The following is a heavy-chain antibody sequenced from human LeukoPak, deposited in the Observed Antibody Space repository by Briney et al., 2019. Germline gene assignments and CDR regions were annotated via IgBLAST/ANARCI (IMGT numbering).Heavy chain of an antibody. CDR1: GGSISSGLHF. CDR2: IYATGSI. J-gene: IGHJ4*02. D-gene: IGHD3-22*01. CDR3: ARGSPHSSGYYHFDY. Sequence: SETLSLTCTVSGGSISSGLHFWAWIRQPAGKGLEGIGRIYATGSISYNPSLKSRVTMSVDTSKNRFSLNLTSVTAAHTAVYYCARGSPHSSGYYHFDYWGQGTLVTVSS. V-gene: IGHV4-61*02.